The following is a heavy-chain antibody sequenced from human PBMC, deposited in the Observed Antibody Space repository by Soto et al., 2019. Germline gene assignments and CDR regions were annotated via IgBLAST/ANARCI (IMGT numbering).Heavy chain of an antibody. D-gene: IGHD3-3*01. J-gene: IGHJ6*02. Sequence: ASVKVSCKASGYTFTSYYMHWVRQAPGQGLEWMGIINPSGGSTSYAQKFQGRVTMTRDTSTSTVYMELSSLRSEDTAVYYCARGFGTIFGALGYYYGMDVWGQGTTVTVSS. CDR3: ARGFGTIFGALGYYYGMDV. V-gene: IGHV1-46*01. CDR2: INPSGGST. CDR1: GYTFTSYY.